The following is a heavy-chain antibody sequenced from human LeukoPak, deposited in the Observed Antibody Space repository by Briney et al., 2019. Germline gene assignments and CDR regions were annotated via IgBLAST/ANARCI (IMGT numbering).Heavy chain of an antibody. CDR1: GGSISSYY. J-gene: IGHJ5*02. D-gene: IGHD2-2*01. CDR2: IYYSGST. CDR3: ARGPDIVVVPAAPRWFDP. Sequence: SETLSLTCTVSGGSISSYYWSWIRQPPGKGLEWIGYIYYSGSTNYNPSLKSRVTISVDTSKNQFSLKLSSVTAADTAVYYCARGPDIVVVPAAPRWFDPWGQGTLVTVSS. V-gene: IGHV4-59*08.